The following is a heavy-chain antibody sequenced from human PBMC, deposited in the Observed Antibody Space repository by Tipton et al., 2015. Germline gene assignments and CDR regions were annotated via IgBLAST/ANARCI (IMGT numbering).Heavy chain of an antibody. CDR1: GFTLSTYS. J-gene: IGHJ4*02. CDR2: ISSGGGFI. D-gene: IGHD6-19*01. CDR3: GREDRGFSSGDY. Sequence: GSLRLSCAASGFTLSTYSMNWVRQAPGKGLEWVSSISSGGGFIYYRDSVKGRFTIPRNDAKNALFLQMDSLRAEDTAVYYCGREDRGFSSGDYWGQGTLVTVSS. V-gene: IGHV3-21*01.